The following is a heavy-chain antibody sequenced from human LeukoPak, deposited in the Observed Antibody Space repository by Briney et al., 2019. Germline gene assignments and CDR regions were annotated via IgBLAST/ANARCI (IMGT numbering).Heavy chain of an antibody. V-gene: IGHV3-21*01. CDR2: ISSSSSYI. D-gene: IGHD1-7*01. CDR3: ARGTTSRALDVSDI. Sequence: GGSLRLSCAVSGFSFSNAWMSWVRQAPGKGLEWVSSISSSSSYIYYADSVKGRFTISRDNAKNSLYLQMNSLRAEDTAVYYCARGTTSRALDVSDIWGQGTMVTVSS. CDR1: GFSFSNAW. J-gene: IGHJ3*02.